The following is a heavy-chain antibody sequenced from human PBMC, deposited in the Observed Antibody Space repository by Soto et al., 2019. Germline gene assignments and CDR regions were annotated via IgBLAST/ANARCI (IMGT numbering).Heavy chain of an antibody. V-gene: IGHV1-18*01. CDR3: AKSATVPAAIAY. CDR2: ISAYNGNT. Sequence: ASVKVSCKASGYTFTNYGISWVRQAPGQGLEWMGWISAYNGNTKYAQKFQGRVTMTTDTSTNTAYMELRSLRSEDTAVYYCAKSATVPAAIAYWGPGTLVTVSS. J-gene: IGHJ4*02. CDR1: GYTFTNYG. D-gene: IGHD2-2*02.